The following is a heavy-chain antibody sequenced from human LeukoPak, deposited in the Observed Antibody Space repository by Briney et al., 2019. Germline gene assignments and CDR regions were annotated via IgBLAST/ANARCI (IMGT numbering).Heavy chain of an antibody. J-gene: IGHJ4*02. V-gene: IGHV3-23*01. CDR2: ISRGVGST. D-gene: IGHD1-26*01. Sequence: PGGSLRLSCAASGFTFGSYDLSWVRQAPGKGLECVAAISRGVGSTYYADSVKGRFTISRDNSKNTLYLQMNNLRADDTAVYYCAKAPVGNQVGARVDYWGQGTLVTVSS. CDR1: GFTFGSYD. CDR3: AKAPVGNQVGARVDY.